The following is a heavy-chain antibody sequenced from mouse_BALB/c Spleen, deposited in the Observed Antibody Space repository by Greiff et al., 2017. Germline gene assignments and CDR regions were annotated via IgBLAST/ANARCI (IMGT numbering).Heavy chain of an antibody. CDR3: TRDYGRGFAY. CDR1: GFNIKDYY. Sequence: VQLQQSGAELVRPGALVKLSCKASGFNIKDYYMHWVKQRPEQGLEWIGWIDPSNDGTNFNEKFKSKATLTVDKSSSTAYMQLSSLTSEDSAVYYCTRDYGRGFAYWGQGTLVTVSA. V-gene: IGHV14-1*02. D-gene: IGHD1-1*01. CDR2: IDPSNDGT. J-gene: IGHJ3*01.